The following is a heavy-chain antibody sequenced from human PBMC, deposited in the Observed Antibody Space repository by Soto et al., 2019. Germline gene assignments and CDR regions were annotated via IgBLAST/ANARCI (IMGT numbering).Heavy chain of an antibody. CDR3: ATALGCRSTSCTLDY. V-gene: IGHV1-69*01. CDR2: IIPVSGAA. J-gene: IGHJ4*02. Sequence: QVQLVQSGAEVKKPGSSVKVSCKASGGTFGSYAFSWVRQAPGQGLEWMGGIIPVSGAAHYAQKFQGRVTSTADESTSTVYMELSSLSSQDTAVYYCATALGCRSTSCTLDYWGQGTRVIVSS. D-gene: IGHD2-2*01. CDR1: GGTFGSYA.